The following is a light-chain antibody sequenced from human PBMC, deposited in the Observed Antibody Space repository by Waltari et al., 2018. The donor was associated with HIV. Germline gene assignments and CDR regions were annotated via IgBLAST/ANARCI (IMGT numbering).Light chain of an antibody. CDR1: LRLVYTNGNTY. Sequence: DVVMTQSPLFLPVTLGQPASISCRSSLRLVYTNGNTYLNWFHQRPGQSPRRLIYKVSNRDSGVPDRFSGSGSGTDFTLKISSVEAEDVGVYYCMQGTHWPPMYTFGQGTKLEIK. CDR2: KVS. CDR3: MQGTHWPPMYT. V-gene: IGKV2-30*01. J-gene: IGKJ2*01.